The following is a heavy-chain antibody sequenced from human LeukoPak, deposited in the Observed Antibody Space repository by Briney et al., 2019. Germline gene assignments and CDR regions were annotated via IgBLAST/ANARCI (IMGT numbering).Heavy chain of an antibody. CDR3: ARGDTRWLQPDY. V-gene: IGHV4-59*08. D-gene: IGHD5-24*01. Sequence: SETLSLTCTVSGGSISSYYWSWIRQPPGKGLEWIGYIYYSGSTNYNPSLKSRVTISVDTSKNQFSLKLSSVTAADTAVYYSARGDTRWLQPDYWGQGTLVTVSS. J-gene: IGHJ4*02. CDR1: GGSISSYY. CDR2: IYYSGST.